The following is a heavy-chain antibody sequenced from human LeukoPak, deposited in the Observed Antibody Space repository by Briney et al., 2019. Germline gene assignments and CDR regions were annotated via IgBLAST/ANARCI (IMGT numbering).Heavy chain of an antibody. V-gene: IGHV4-38-2*02. CDR1: GYSIRSGYH. CDR2: IYRSGST. CDR3: ARINWNPDY. Sequence: SETLSLTCSVSGYSIRSGYHWGWIRQPPGRGLEWIGNIYRSGSTYYNSSLKSRVTISVDTSKNQFSLKLSSLTAADTAVYYCARINWNPDYWGQGTLATVSS. D-gene: IGHD1-20*01. J-gene: IGHJ4*02.